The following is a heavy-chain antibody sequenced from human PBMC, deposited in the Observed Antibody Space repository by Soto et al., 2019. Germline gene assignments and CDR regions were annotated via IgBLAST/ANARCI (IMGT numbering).Heavy chain of an antibody. J-gene: IGHJ6*02. Sequence: QVQLVQSGAEVKKPGSSVGVSCKASGGTFSSYAISWVRQAPGQGLEWMGGIIPISDTTNYAQKFQGRVTITADESTSTAYMELSSLRSEDTAVYYCARSQGSSTSLEIYYYYYYGMDVWGQGTTVTVSS. CDR3: ARSQGSSTSLEIYYYYYYGMDV. V-gene: IGHV1-69*01. CDR1: GGTFSSYA. D-gene: IGHD2-2*01. CDR2: IIPISDTT.